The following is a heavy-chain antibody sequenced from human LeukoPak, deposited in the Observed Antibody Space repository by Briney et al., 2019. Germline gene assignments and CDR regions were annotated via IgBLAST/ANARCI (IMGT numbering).Heavy chain of an antibody. CDR3: ARVEAAARGWFDP. J-gene: IGHJ5*02. CDR1: GGSISSSNYY. CDR2: IYYSGST. Sequence: KPSETLSLTCTVSGGSISSSNYYWGWIRQPPGKGLEWVGSIYYSGSTNYNPSLKSRVTISVDTSKNQFSLKLSSVTAADTAVYYCARVEAAARGWFDPWGRGTLVTVSS. D-gene: IGHD6-13*01. V-gene: IGHV4-39*07.